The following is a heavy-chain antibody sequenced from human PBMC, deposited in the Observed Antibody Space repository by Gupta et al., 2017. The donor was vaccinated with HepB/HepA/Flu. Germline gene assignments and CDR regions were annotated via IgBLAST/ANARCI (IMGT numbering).Heavy chain of an antibody. V-gene: IGHV4-30-4*01. J-gene: IGHJ4*02. CDR3: DSMGITSGGTYTDY. CDR1: ADSITRVDYS. Sequence: MKHTQTLSLTCSFAADSITRVDYSYSWVRQHPEKALEWIGYIHHSGGGYNNTSLTSRVTISVDTSKYQFSLKLTSVTAADTAVYFCDSMGITSGGTYTDYWGQGTLVTVSS. CDR2: IHHSGGG. D-gene: IGHD3-16*01.